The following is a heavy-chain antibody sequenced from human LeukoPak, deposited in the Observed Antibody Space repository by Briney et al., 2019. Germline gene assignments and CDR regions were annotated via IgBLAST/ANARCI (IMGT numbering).Heavy chain of an antibody. V-gene: IGHV3-53*01. CDR1: GFTVSSNY. Sequence: PGGSLRLSCAASGFTVSSNYMTWVRQAPGKGLELVSVLYSDGSTYYADSVKGRFTISRDNSKNTLYLQMNSLRAEDTAVYYCAREVGSGSFFDYWGQGTLVTVSS. D-gene: IGHD1-26*01. J-gene: IGHJ4*02. CDR3: AREVGSGSFFDY. CDR2: LYSDGST.